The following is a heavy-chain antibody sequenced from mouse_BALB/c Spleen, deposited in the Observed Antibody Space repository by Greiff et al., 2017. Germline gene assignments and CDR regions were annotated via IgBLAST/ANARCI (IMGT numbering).Heavy chain of an antibody. CDR2: IDPETGGT. V-gene: IGHV1-15*01. Sequence: QVHVKQSGAELVRPGASVTLSCKASGYTFTDYEMHWVKQTPVHGLEWIGAIDPETGGTAYNQKFKGKATLTADKSSSTAYMELRSLTSEDSAVYYCTRLGMDYWGQGTSVTVSS. CDR1: GYTFTDYE. J-gene: IGHJ4*01. D-gene: IGHD4-1*01. CDR3: TRLGMDY.